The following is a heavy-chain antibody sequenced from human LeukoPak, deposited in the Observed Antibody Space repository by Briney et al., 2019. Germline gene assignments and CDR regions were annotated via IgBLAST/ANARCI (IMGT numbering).Heavy chain of an antibody. CDR3: ARSVAYYFDY. J-gene: IGHJ4*02. Sequence: GGSLRLSCAAAGFTFSDYYMSWVRQAPGKGQEWVSYISSSGSTIYYADSVKGRFPISRDNAKNSLYLQMNSLRAEDTAVYYCARSVAYYFDYWGQGTLVTVSS. V-gene: IGHV3-11*04. CDR1: GFTFSDYY. D-gene: IGHD2-15*01. CDR2: ISSSGSTI.